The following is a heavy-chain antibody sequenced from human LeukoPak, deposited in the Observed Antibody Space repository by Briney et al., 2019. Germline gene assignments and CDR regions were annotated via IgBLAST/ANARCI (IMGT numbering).Heavy chain of an antibody. D-gene: IGHD6-19*01. J-gene: IGHJ6*02. CDR1: GFTVSSSS. CDR2: ISSDGNT. V-gene: IGHV3-66*01. CDR3: ARGQEQFSSPWQWGPRRKNFYYYGMDV. Sequence: PGGSLSLSCAASGFTVSSSSMNWVRLGPGKGLKWVSVISSDGNTYYADSVKGRFTISRDNSRNTLSLQMHGLRADDTAVYYCARGQEQFSSPWQWGPRRKNFYYYGMDVWGQGTTVTVSS.